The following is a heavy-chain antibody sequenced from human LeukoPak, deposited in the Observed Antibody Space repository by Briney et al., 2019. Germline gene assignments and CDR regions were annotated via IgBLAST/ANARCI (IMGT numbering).Heavy chain of an antibody. J-gene: IGHJ1*01. CDR2: ISYDGSNK. D-gene: IGHD3-22*01. Sequence: GGSLRLSCSASGFTFSSYGMHWVRQAPGKGLEWVAVISYDGSNKYYADSVKGRFTSPRDNSKNTLYLQINSLRTEDTAIYYCAKEDVVVITIRYFQHWGQGTLVTVSS. CDR3: AKEDVVVITIRYFQH. V-gene: IGHV3-30*18. CDR1: GFTFSSYG.